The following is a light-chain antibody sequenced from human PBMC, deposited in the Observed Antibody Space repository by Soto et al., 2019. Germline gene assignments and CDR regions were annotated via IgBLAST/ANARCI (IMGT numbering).Light chain of an antibody. Sequence: EIVMTQSPASLSVSPGDGATLSSRASQSIASNVAWYQQKPGQGPRLLIHGASTSAVGVPARFSGSGSRTDFTLTINSLQSEDFAVYYCQQYHNWPPQYTFGQGTKLQIK. CDR1: QSIASN. CDR3: QQYHNWPPQYT. V-gene: IGKV3-15*01. J-gene: IGKJ2*01. CDR2: GAS.